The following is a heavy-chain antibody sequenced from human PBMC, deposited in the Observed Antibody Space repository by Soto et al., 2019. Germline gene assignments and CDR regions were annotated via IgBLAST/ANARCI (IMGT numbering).Heavy chain of an antibody. Sequence: GGSLRLSCAASVFTFSSYDMHWVRQAPGKGLEWVAVISYDGRNKYYGDSVKGRFTISRDNSKNTLYLQMNSLRAEDTAVYYCARGVVVAGTRWFDPWGQGTLVTVSS. D-gene: IGHD2-15*01. V-gene: IGHV3-30*04. CDR1: VFTFSSYD. CDR3: ARGVVVAGTRWFDP. J-gene: IGHJ5*02. CDR2: ISYDGRNK.